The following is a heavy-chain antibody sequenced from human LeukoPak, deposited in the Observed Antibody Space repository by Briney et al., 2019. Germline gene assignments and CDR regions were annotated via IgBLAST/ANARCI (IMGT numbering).Heavy chain of an antibody. CDR3: ARGVRDSSSWYGNDVFDI. J-gene: IGHJ3*02. D-gene: IGHD6-13*01. CDR2: ISSRGSSI. V-gene: IGHV3-11*04. Sequence: GGSLRLSCAASGFTFSDYYMSWIRQAPGKGLEWVSYISSRGSSIYYADSVKGRFTISRDNAKNSLYLQMNSLRAEDTAVYYCARGVRDSSSWYGNDVFDIWGQGTMVTVSS. CDR1: GFTFSDYY.